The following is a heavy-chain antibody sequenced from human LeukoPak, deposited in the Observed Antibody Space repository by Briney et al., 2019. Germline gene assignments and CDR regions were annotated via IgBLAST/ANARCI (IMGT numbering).Heavy chain of an antibody. CDR3: AKQETMIVVVYYFDY. CDR2: ISGSGGST. D-gene: IGHD3-22*01. CDR1: GFTFSSNA. J-gene: IGHJ4*02. V-gene: IGHV3-23*01. Sequence: PGGSLRLSCAASGFTFSSNAMSWVRQAPGKGLEWVSAISGSGGSTYYADSVKGRFTISRDNSKNTLYLQMNSLRAEDTAVYYCAKQETMIVVVYYFDYWGQGTLVTVSS.